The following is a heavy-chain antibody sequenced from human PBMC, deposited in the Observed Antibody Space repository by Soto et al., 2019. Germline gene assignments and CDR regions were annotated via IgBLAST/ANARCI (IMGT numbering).Heavy chain of an antibody. CDR2: ISYDGSNK. CDR1: GFTFSSYG. V-gene: IGHV3-30*18. J-gene: IGHJ6*02. Sequence: GWSLRLSCAASGFTFSSYGMHWVRQAPGKGLEWVAVISYDGSNKYYADSVKGRFTISRDNSKNTLYLQMNSLRAEDTAVYYCAKDQVRDIVVVPAAIYYYYYGMDVWGQGTTVTVSS. CDR3: AKDQVRDIVVVPAAIYYYYYGMDV. D-gene: IGHD2-2*01.